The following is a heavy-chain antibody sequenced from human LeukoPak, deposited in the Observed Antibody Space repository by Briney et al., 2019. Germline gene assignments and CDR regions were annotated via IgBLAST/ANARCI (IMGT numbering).Heavy chain of an antibody. CDR1: GGTFSDYA. J-gene: IGHJ6*03. D-gene: IGHD1-26*01. Sequence: SVKVSCKASGGTFSDYAISWVRQAPGQGLEWMGRIIPIFGTANYAQNFQGRVTITADKSSSTAYMELSSLISEDTAVYYCARQGGARQDYHMDVWGNGTTVTVSS. CDR3: ARQGGARQDYHMDV. V-gene: IGHV1-69*06. CDR2: IIPIFGTA.